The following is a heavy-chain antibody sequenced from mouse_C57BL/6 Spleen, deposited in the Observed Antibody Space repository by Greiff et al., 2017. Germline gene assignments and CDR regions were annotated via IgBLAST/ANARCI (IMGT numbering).Heavy chain of an antibody. CDR3: ARCTTVVATDY. CDR1: GYTFTSYW. Sequence: VQLQQPGTELVKPGASVKLSCKASGYTFTSYWMHWVKQRPGQGLEWIGNINPRNGGTNYNEKFKSKATPTVDKSSSTAYMQLISLTSEDSAVYYCARCTTVVATDYWGQGTTLTVSS. D-gene: IGHD1-1*01. V-gene: IGHV1-53*01. J-gene: IGHJ2*01. CDR2: INPRNGGT.